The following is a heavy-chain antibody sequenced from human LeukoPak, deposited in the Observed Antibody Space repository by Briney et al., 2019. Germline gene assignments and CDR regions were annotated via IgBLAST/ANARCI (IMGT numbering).Heavy chain of an antibody. CDR1: GFTFSDYY. CDR2: ISSSGITI. V-gene: IGHV3-11*01. J-gene: IGHJ4*02. Sequence: GGSLRLSCAASGFTFSDYYMSWIRQAPGKGLEWVSYISSSGITIYYADSVKGRFTISRDNAKNSLYLQMNSLRAEDTAVYYCARGPYDILTNYPKPDFDYWGQGTLVTVSS. CDR3: ARGPYDILTNYPKPDFDY. D-gene: IGHD3-9*01.